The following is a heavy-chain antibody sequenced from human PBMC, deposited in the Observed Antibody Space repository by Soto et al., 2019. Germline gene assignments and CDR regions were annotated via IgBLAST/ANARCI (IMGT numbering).Heavy chain of an antibody. D-gene: IGHD2-2*01. V-gene: IGHV4-30-4*01. CDR3: ARDIVLVPFFFGYYGMDV. CDR2: IYYSGST. Sequence: QVQLQESGPGLVKPSQTLSLTCTVSGDSISSGDYYWSWIRQPPGKGLEWIGYIYYSGSTYYNPSLKSRVTISVDTSKNQFSLKLSSVTAADTAVYYCARDIVLVPFFFGYYGMDVWGHGTTVTVSS. CDR1: GDSISSGDYY. J-gene: IGHJ6*02.